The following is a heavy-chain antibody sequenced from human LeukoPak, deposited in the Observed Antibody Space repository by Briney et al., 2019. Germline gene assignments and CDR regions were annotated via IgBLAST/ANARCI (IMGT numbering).Heavy chain of an antibody. CDR2: IIPILGIA. CDR3: ARDYYSSSWYHYYGMDV. CDR1: GGTFSSYA. D-gene: IGHD6-13*01. Sequence: ASVKVSCKASGGTFSSYAISWVRQAPGQGLEWMGRIIPILGIASYAQKFQGRVTITADKSTSTAYMELSSLRSEDTAVYYCARDYYSSSWYHYYGMDVWGQGTTVTVSS. J-gene: IGHJ6*02. V-gene: IGHV1-69*04.